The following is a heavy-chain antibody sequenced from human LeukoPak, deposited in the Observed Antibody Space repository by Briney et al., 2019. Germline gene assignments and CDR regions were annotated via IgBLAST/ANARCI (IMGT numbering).Heavy chain of an antibody. Sequence: NPGGSLRLSCTGSGFTFSSQWIHWVRQAPGEGLVWVSRISGDGSSTKYADSVKGRLTISRDNAKNTLYLQMNSLRADDTAVYYCATGSGTYYDSWGQGTLVTVSS. J-gene: IGHJ4*02. CDR3: ATGSGTYYDS. V-gene: IGHV3-74*03. D-gene: IGHD3-10*01. CDR2: ISGDGSST. CDR1: GFTFSSQW.